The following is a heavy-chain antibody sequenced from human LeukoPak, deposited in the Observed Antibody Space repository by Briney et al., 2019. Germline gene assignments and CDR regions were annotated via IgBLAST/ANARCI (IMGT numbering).Heavy chain of an antibody. J-gene: IGHJ4*02. V-gene: IGHV4-59*01. CDR2: IYYSGST. D-gene: IGHD3-16*01. CDR3: ARDVTTVWEDYFDY. CDR1: GGSISSYY. Sequence: SETLSLTCTVSGGSISSYYWSWIRQPPGKGLEWIGYIYYSGSTNYNPSLKSRVTISVDTSKNQFSLKLSSVTAADTAVYYCARDVTTVWEDYFDYWGQGTLVTVSS.